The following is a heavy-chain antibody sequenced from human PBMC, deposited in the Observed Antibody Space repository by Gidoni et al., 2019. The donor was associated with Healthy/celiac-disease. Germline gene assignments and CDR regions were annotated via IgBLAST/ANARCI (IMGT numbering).Heavy chain of an antibody. V-gene: IGHV3-49*05. CDR3: TRDRLADDSVPHAFDI. Sequence: EVQLVESGGGLVKPGRSLRLSCTASGFTFGDYAMSWFRQAPGKGLEWVGFIRSKAYGGTTEYAASVKGRFTISRDDSKSIAYLQMNSLKTEDTAVYYCTRDRLADDSVPHAFDIWGQGTMVTVSS. CDR2: IRSKAYGGTT. CDR1: GFTFGDYA. D-gene: IGHD3-22*01. J-gene: IGHJ3*02.